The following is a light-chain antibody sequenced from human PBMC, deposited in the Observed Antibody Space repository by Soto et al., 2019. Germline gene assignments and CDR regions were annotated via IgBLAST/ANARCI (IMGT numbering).Light chain of an antibody. V-gene: IGKV3-15*01. CDR3: QQYGSSPRWT. J-gene: IGKJ1*01. Sequence: EILMTQSPDTLSVFPGERATLSCRASQSVTTNLAWYQQKPGQAPRLLIFGASTRASGVPGRFSGSGSGAEFTLTITSLQSEDFALYYCQQYGSSPRWTFGQGTKVEIK. CDR2: GAS. CDR1: QSVTTN.